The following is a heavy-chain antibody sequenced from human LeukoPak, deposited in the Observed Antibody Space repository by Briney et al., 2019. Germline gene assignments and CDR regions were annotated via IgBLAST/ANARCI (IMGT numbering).Heavy chain of an antibody. V-gene: IGHV3-21*01. CDR2: ISNTGGYI. CDR3: ARDEMYGSGSYAYFDY. CDR1: GFTFTSYG. D-gene: IGHD3-10*01. Sequence: GGSLRLSCAASGFTFTSYGMNWVRQAPGKGLEWVSSISNTGGYIYYADSVKGRFTISRDNAKNSLYLQLNSLRAEDTAVYFCARDEMYGSGSYAYFDYWGQGTLVTVSS. J-gene: IGHJ4*02.